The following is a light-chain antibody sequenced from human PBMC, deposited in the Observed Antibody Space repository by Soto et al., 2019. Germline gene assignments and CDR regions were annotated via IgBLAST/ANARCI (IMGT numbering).Light chain of an antibody. CDR3: QQTYRPSYT. CDR1: QSVNRY. V-gene: IGKV1-39*01. CDR2: AAS. Sequence: DIQMTQSPSSLSASLGDRVTITCRASQSVNRYLNWYQQQPGRAPKVLIYAASSLQSGVPSRFSGNGSGTDFTLTSTSLQPEDFATYFCQQTYRPSYTFAQGTRLEIK. J-gene: IGKJ2*01.